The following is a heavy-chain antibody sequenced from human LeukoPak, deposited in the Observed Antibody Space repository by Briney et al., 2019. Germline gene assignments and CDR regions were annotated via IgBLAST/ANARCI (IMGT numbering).Heavy chain of an antibody. D-gene: IGHD2-2*01. CDR2: INPNSGGT. Sequence: ASVKVSCKASGYTFTGYYMHWVRQAPGQGLEWMGWINPNSGGTNYAQKSQGRVTMTRDTSISTAYMELSRLRSDDTAVYYCARSKGYCSSTSCYPWFDPWGQGTLVTVSS. CDR1: GYTFTGYY. CDR3: ARSKGYCSSTSCYPWFDP. J-gene: IGHJ5*02. V-gene: IGHV1-2*02.